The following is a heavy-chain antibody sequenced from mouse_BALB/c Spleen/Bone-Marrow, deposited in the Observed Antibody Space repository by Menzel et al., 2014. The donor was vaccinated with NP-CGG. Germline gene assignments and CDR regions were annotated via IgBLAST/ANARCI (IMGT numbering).Heavy chain of an antibody. CDR3: ARGTTVVSYYAMDY. J-gene: IGHJ4*01. CDR1: GFNIKDTY. V-gene: IGHV14-3*02. D-gene: IGHD1-1*01. Sequence: VQLQQSGAELVKPGASVKLSCTASGFNIKDTYMHWVKQRPEQGLEWIGRIDPANGYTKFDPKFQGKATITADTSSNTAYLQLSSLTPEDTVVYYCARGTTVVSYYAMDYWGQGTSVTASS. CDR2: IDPANGYT.